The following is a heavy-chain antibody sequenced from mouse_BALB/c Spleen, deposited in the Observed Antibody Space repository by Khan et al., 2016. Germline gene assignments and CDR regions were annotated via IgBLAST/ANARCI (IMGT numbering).Heavy chain of an antibody. CDR2: ILPGSGSS. D-gene: IGHD1-1*01. CDR3: FLNYYGSSYDC. V-gene: IGHV1-9*01. Sequence: QVQLQQPGAELMKPGASVKISCKATGYTFSSYWIEWVKQRPGHGLEWIGEILPGSGSSNYNEKFKGKATFTADTSSNTAYMQLSSLTSEYSAVYFCFLNYYGSSYDCWGQGTTLTVSS. CDR1: GYTFSSYW. J-gene: IGHJ2*01.